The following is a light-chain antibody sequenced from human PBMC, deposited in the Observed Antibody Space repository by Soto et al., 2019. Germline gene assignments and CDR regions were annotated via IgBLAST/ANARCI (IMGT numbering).Light chain of an antibody. CDR2: GAS. CDR1: QSISSD. Sequence: DVQMTESPFSLSATVGHRGTITCRTSQSISSDLNWYQQKTGRAPKLLIYGASTLQSGVPSRFSGSGSGTHFTLTISSVQPEDFATYYCQQIYSIPITFGQGTRLEIK. CDR3: QQIYSIPIT. J-gene: IGKJ5*01. V-gene: IGKV1-39*01.